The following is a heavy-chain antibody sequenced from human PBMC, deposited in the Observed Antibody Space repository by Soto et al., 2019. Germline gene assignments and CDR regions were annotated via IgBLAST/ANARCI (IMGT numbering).Heavy chain of an antibody. CDR1: GFTSSSYA. V-gene: IGHV3-23*01. J-gene: IGHJ6*02. D-gene: IGHD3-3*01. CDR2: ISGSGGRT. CDR3: AKADDFWSGYHIYYYYGMDV. Sequence: GGSLRLSCAASGFTSSSYAMSWFHQAPRKGPERVPGISGSGGRTYYADSVKGRFTISRDNSKHTLYLQINSLRAENTAVYYCAKADDFWSGYHIYYYYGMDVWGQGTKVTVSS.